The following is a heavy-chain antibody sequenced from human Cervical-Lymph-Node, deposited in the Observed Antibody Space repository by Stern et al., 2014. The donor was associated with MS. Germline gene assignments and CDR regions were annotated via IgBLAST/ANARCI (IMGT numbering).Heavy chain of an antibody. J-gene: IGHJ4*02. CDR3: F. CDR1: GYSFSSYW. CDR2: IFPSDSET. V-gene: IGHV5-51*01. Sequence: EVQLVESGAEVKKPGESLKIACKGSGYSFSSYWIAWVRQMPGKGLEWMGMIFPSDSETRYSPSFEGQVTISVDKSTSTAYLHYCGREVAMTAGLLGFWGQGTQVIVS. D-gene: IGHD3-22*01.